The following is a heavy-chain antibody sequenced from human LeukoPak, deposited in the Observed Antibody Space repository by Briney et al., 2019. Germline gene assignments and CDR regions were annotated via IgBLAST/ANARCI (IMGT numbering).Heavy chain of an antibody. V-gene: IGHV4-59*08. J-gene: IGHJ4*02. Sequence: SGTLSLTCIVSGGSISSQYWSWIRQPPGKGLEWIGYIYYSGTTKYNPSLKSRVTMSVDTPQNQFSLKLSSVTAADTAFYYCARRRGDFGEGELNYWGQGTLVTVSS. D-gene: IGHD1-26*01. CDR1: GGSISSQY. CDR2: IYYSGTT. CDR3: ARRRGDFGEGELNY.